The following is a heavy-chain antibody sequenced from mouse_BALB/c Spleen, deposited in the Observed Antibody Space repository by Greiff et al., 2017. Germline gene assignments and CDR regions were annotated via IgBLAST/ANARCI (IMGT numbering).Heavy chain of an antibody. V-gene: IGHV5-17*02. CDR1: GFTFSSFG. CDR2: ISSGSSTI. J-gene: IGHJ4*01. CDR3: ARSRYSDAMDY. Sequence: EVKVVESGGGLVQPGGSRKLSCAASGFTFSSFGMHWVRQAPEKGLEWVAYISSGSSTIYYAHTVKGRFTISRDNPKNTLFLQMTSLRSEDTAMYYCARSRYSDAMDYWGQGTSVTVSS. D-gene: IGHD2-12*01.